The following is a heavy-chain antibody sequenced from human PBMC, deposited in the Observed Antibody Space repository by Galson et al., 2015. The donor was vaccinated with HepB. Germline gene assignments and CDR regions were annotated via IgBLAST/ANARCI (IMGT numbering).Heavy chain of an antibody. D-gene: IGHD3-16*02. V-gene: IGHV1-18*04. CDR2: ISAYTGKI. Sequence: SVKVSCKASGYIFSNYGFSWVRQVPGQGFEWMGWISAYTGKINYERKFQDRVIMTTDTSTSTAHMEVRGLTFDDTAVYFCARVLSGGYRGNYDGTFDFWGQGTMVIVSA. CDR1: GYIFSNYG. J-gene: IGHJ3*01. CDR3: ARVLSGGYRGNYDGTFDF.